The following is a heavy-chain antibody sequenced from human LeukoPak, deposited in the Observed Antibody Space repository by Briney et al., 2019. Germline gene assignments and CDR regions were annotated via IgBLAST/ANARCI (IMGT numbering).Heavy chain of an antibody. Sequence: SETLSLTCAVYGGSFSGYYWSWIRQPPGKGLEWIGEINHSGSTNYNPSLKSRVTMSVDTSKNQFSLKLSSVTAADTAVYYCARVSRYWGQGTLVTVSS. CDR2: INHSGST. CDR3: ARVSRY. V-gene: IGHV4-34*01. J-gene: IGHJ4*02. CDR1: GGSFSGYY.